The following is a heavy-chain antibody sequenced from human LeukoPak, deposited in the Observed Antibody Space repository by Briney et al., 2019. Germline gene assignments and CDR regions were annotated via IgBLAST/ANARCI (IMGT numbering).Heavy chain of an antibody. D-gene: IGHD3-10*01. CDR1: GFTFSDYY. V-gene: IGHV3-11*01. Sequence: GGSLTLSCEASGFTFSDYYISWIRQAPAKGLELVSYVSSSVNTKYYADSVKGRFTISRDNARSSVFLQMNSLRVEDTAAYYCASVGRARVSAVRGVIVNNWGQGTLVTVSS. CDR3: ASVGRARVSAVRGVIVNN. CDR2: VSSSVNTK. J-gene: IGHJ4*02.